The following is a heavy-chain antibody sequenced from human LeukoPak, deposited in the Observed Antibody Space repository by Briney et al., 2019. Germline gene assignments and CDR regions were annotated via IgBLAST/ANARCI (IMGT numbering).Heavy chain of an antibody. Sequence: ASVKVFCKTSGYTFTNYAITWVRQAPGQGLELIGWISPYNDKTKYVQKLQDRGSMTTDTSSTPAYTELRRWRCDDTAVYYCWSGNTYYNSFTGQHALNLWGQGTLVTVSS. V-gene: IGHV1-18*01. D-gene: IGHD3-9*01. CDR3: WSGNTYYNSFTGQHALNL. CDR1: GYTFTNYA. J-gene: IGHJ3*01. CDR2: ISPYNDKT.